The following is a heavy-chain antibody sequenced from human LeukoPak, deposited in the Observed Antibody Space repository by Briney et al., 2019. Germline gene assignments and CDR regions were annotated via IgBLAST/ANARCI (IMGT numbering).Heavy chain of an antibody. CDR2: ISYDGSNK. CDR1: GFTFSSYA. CDR3: AGALGGAFDY. J-gene: IGHJ4*02. D-gene: IGHD1-26*01. V-gene: IGHV3-30*04. Sequence: GRSLRLSCAASGFTFSSYAMHWVRQAPGKGLEWVAVISYDGSNKYYADSVKGRFTISRDNSKNTLYLRMNSLRAEDTAVYYCAGALGGAFDYWGQGTLVTVSS.